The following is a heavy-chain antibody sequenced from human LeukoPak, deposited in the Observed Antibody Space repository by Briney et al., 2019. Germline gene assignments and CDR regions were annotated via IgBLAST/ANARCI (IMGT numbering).Heavy chain of an antibody. Sequence: ASVKVSCKASGYTFTSYYMHWVRQAPGQGLEWMGIINPSGGSTSYAQKFQGRVTMTRDTSTSTVYMELSSLRSEDTAVYYCARVSLQPSNTFGGVIGTLRDQNNWFDPWGQGTLVTVSS. CDR2: INPSGGST. V-gene: IGHV1-46*01. CDR1: GYTFTSYY. J-gene: IGHJ5*02. D-gene: IGHD3-16*02. CDR3: ARVSLQPSNTFGGVIGTLRDQNNWFDP.